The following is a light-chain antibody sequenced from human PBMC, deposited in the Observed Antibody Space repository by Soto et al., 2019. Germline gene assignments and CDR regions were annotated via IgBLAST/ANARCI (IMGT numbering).Light chain of an antibody. CDR2: KAS. Sequence: DIPMTQSPSTQSASVGDRVTIACRASQSISSWLAWYQQKPGKAPKLLIYKASSLESGVTSRFSGSGSGTDFTLAISGLQPDDLATYYCQQYSTYPFTFGPGTKVEMK. V-gene: IGKV1-5*03. J-gene: IGKJ3*01. CDR3: QQYSTYPFT. CDR1: QSISSW.